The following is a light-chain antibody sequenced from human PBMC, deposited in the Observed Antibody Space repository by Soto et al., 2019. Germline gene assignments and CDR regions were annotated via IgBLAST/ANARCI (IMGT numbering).Light chain of an antibody. Sequence: EIVLTQSPGTLSLSPGERATLSCTTSQSVSSDFLAWYQQTPGQATRLLIHGASSRATGIPDRVSGRGSGTEFTLTISRLEPEDFAVYYCQQYGSSPLTFGGGTKVEIK. J-gene: IGKJ4*01. CDR3: QQYGSSPLT. V-gene: IGKV3-20*01. CDR2: GAS. CDR1: QSVSSDF.